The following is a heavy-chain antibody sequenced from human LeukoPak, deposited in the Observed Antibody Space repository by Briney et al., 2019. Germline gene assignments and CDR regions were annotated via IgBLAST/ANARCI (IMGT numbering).Heavy chain of an antibody. CDR2: IYTSGST. V-gene: IGHV4-61*02. CDR1: GGSISSGSYY. CDR3: ARGAAVAGGDFDY. Sequence: PSQTLSLTCTVSGGSISSGSYYWSWIRQPAGKGLEWIGRIYTSGSTNYNPSLKSRVTISVDTSKNEVSLKLSSVTAADTAVYYCARGAAVAGGDFDYWGQGTLVTVSS. J-gene: IGHJ4*02. D-gene: IGHD6-19*01.